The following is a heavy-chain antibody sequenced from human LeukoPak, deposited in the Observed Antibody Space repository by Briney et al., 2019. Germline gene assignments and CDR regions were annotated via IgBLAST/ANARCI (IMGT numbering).Heavy chain of an antibody. D-gene: IGHD2-21*02. Sequence: GGSLRLSCAASGFTFSSYGMHWVRQAPGKGLVWVAFIRYDGSNKYYADSVKGRFTIPRDNSKNSLHLQMNSLRADDTALYYCAKDKEYRGVDCYSSSVDYWGQGTLVTVSS. J-gene: IGHJ4*02. CDR2: IRYDGSNK. CDR3: AKDKEYRGVDCYSSSVDY. V-gene: IGHV3-30*02. CDR1: GFTFSSYG.